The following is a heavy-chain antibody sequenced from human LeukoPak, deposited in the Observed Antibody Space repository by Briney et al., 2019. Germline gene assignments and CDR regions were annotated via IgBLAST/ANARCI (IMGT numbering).Heavy chain of an antibody. V-gene: IGHV3-21*01. CDR2: ISSSSSYI. D-gene: IGHD6-6*01. CDR1: GFTLSSYT. J-gene: IGHJ4*02. CDR3: AREATDSSFSGFDY. Sequence: GGSLRLSCAASGFTLSSYTMNWVRQAPGKGLEWVSSISSSSSYIYYADSVKGRFTISRDNAKNSLYLQMNSLRAEDTAVYYCAREATDSSFSGFDYWGQGTLVTVSS.